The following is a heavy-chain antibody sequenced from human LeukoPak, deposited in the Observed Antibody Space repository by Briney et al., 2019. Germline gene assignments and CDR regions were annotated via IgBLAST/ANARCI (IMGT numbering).Heavy chain of an antibody. CDR2: MHYRGTT. J-gene: IGHJ4*02. D-gene: IGHD5-24*01. CDR3: ARHEEEDGYNAKTFDF. Sequence: SETLSLNCTVSGVSISSSNNFWGWIRQPPGKGLEWIGSMHYRGTTYYIPSLKSRVTISVDTSKNQFSLKLSSVTAADTAVYYCARHEEEDGYNAKTFDFWGQGTLVTVSS. V-gene: IGHV4-39*01. CDR1: GVSISSSNNF.